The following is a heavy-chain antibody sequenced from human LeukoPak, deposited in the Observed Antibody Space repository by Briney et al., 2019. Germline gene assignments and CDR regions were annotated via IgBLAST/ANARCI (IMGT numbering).Heavy chain of an antibody. D-gene: IGHD3-10*01. Sequence: GGSLRLSCEASGFTLSNYWMYWVRQAPGKGLVWVSRIISDGSSNYADSVKDRFTISRDNAKNTLYLQMNSLRAEDTAVYYCVRGVYASGSSPWGQGTLVTVSS. V-gene: IGHV3-74*01. J-gene: IGHJ5*02. CDR1: GFTLSNYW. CDR2: IISDGSS. CDR3: VRGVYASGSSP.